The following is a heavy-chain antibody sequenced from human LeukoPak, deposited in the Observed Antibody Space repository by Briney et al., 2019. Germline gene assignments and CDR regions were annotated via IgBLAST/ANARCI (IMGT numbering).Heavy chain of an antibody. Sequence: GGSLRLSCTASGFTFSSHWMHWVRQAPGKGLEWVSGISWNSGSIGYADSVKGRFTISRDNAKNSLYLQMNSLRAEDTALYYCAKDMRDYYDSSGPDYWGQGTLVTVSS. D-gene: IGHD3-22*01. CDR1: GFTFSSHW. CDR2: ISWNSGSI. V-gene: IGHV3-9*01. J-gene: IGHJ4*02. CDR3: AKDMRDYYDSSGPDY.